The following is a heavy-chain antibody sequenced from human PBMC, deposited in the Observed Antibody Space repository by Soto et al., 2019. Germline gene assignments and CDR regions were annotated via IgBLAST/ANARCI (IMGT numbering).Heavy chain of an antibody. Sequence: ASVKVSCKASGFTFTRSAMQWVRQARGQRLEWIGWIGVGSGNTNYAQKFQERVTITRDISISTAYMELSSLRSEYTALYYCAADPFYYDTSSYYNYWGQGTLVTVSS. J-gene: IGHJ4*02. CDR2: IGVGSGNT. CDR3: AADPFYYDTSSYYNY. CDR1: GFTFTRSA. D-gene: IGHD3-22*01. V-gene: IGHV1-58*02.